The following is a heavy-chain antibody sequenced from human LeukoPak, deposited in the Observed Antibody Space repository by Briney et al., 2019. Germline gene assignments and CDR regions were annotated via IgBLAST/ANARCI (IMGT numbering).Heavy chain of an antibody. D-gene: IGHD3-10*01. J-gene: IGHJ4*02. CDR1: GFTFSSYG. V-gene: IGHV3-33*01. Sequence: GGSLRLSCAASGFTFSSYGMHWVGQAPGKGPEWVAVIWYDGSDKYYADSVKGRFTISRDNSKNTLYMQMNSLRADDTAVYYCARGLYYGSGSPIDYWGQGTLVTVSS. CDR2: IWYDGSDK. CDR3: ARGLYYGSGSPIDY.